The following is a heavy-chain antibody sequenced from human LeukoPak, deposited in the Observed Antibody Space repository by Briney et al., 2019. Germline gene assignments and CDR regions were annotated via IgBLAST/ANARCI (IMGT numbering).Heavy chain of an antibody. CDR3: ARGPSITMVGGGKWYYYMDV. CDR2: INPSGGST. Sequence: ASVKVSCKASGYTFTSYYIHWVRQAPGQGLEWMGLINPSGGSTNYAQKFQGRVTMTRDTSTSTVYMELSSLRSEDTAVYYCARGPSITMVGGGKWYYYMDVGGKGTTVTISS. J-gene: IGHJ6*03. V-gene: IGHV1-46*01. CDR1: GYTFTSYY. D-gene: IGHD3-10*01.